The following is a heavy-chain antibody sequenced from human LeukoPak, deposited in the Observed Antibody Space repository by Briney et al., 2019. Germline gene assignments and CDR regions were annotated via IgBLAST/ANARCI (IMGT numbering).Heavy chain of an antibody. CDR3: ARGSVTVGSGSYRYYYYYMDV. D-gene: IGHD3-10*01. CDR1: GYTFTSYA. V-gene: IGHV7-4-1*02. Sequence: GASVKVSCKASGYTFTSYAMNWVRQAPGQGLEWMGWINTNTGNPTYAQGFTGRFVFSLDTSVSTAYLQISSLKAEDTAVYYCARGSVTVGSGSYRYYYYYMDVWGKGTTVTVSS. J-gene: IGHJ6*03. CDR2: INTNTGNP.